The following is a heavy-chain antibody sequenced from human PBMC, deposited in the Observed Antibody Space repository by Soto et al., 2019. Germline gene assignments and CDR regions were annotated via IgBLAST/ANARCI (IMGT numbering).Heavy chain of an antibody. Sequence: ASLKVSCKASGYTFTGYYMHWVRQAPGQGLEWMGWINHNSGGTNYAQKFQGWVTMTRDTSISTAYMELSRLRSDDTAVYYCARGSVGYSSGWYYFDYWGQGTLVTVSS. CDR1: GYTFTGYY. CDR2: INHNSGGT. V-gene: IGHV1-2*04. D-gene: IGHD6-19*01. J-gene: IGHJ4*02. CDR3: ARGSVGYSSGWYYFDY.